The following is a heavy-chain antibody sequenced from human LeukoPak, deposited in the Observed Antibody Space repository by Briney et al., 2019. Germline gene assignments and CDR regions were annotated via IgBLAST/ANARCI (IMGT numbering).Heavy chain of an antibody. J-gene: IGHJ4*02. D-gene: IGHD2-2*01. V-gene: IGHV3-21*01. CDR2: ISSSSSYI. Sequence: GGSLRLSCAASGFTFSSYSMNWVRQAPGKGLEWVSSISSSSSYIYYADSVKGRFTISRDNAKNSLYLQMNSLRAEDTAVYYCAIYCSSTSCHPFDYWGQGTLVTVSS. CDR1: GFTFSSYS. CDR3: AIYCSSTSCHPFDY.